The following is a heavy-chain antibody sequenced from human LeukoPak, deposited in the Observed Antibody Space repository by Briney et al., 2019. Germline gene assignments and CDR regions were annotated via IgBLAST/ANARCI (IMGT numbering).Heavy chain of an antibody. D-gene: IGHD2-2*02. CDR2: IYHSGST. J-gene: IGHJ6*02. Sequence: SETLSLTCTVSGGSISSSNWWSWVRQPPGKGLEWIGEIYHSGSTNYNPSLKSRVTISVDKSKNQFSLKLSSVTAADTAVYYCASRYCSSTSCYTGHGYYYYGMDVWGQGTTVTVSS. V-gene: IGHV4-4*02. CDR3: ASRYCSSTSCYTGHGYYYYGMDV. CDR1: GGSISSSNW.